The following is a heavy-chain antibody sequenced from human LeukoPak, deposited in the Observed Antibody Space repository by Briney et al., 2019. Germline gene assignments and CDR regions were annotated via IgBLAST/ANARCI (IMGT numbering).Heavy chain of an antibody. CDR2: IRYDGSNK. Sequence: GGSLRLSCAASGFTFSSYGMHWVRQAPGKGLEWVAFIRYDGSNKYYADSVKGRFTISRDNSKNTLYLQMNSLRAEDTAVYYCAKEAYCGGDCYGNWFDPWGQGTLATVSS. D-gene: IGHD2-21*02. V-gene: IGHV3-30*02. CDR3: AKEAYCGGDCYGNWFDP. CDR1: GFTFSSYG. J-gene: IGHJ5*02.